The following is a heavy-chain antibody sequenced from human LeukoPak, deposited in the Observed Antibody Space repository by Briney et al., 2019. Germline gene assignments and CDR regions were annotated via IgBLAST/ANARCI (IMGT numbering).Heavy chain of an antibody. CDR3: ARRQGSQNDY. J-gene: IGHJ4*02. D-gene: IGHD3-10*01. CDR1: GGTFTSNY. CDR2: INPSGGST. Sequence: AASVKVSCKASGGTFTSNYIYWVRQAPGQGLEWMGRINPSGGSTSYTQKFQGRVTMTRDTSTSTVYMELSSLRSEDTAVYYCARRQGSQNDYWGQGTLVTVSS. V-gene: IGHV1-46*01.